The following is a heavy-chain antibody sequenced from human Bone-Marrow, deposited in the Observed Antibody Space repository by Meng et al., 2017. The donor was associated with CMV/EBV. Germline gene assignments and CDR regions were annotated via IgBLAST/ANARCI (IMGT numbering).Heavy chain of an antibody. V-gene: IGHV1-18*01. CDR3: ASGGYSESYRDY. Sequence: ASVKVSCKASGYTFTSYGISWVRQAPGQGLEWMGWISAYNGNTNYAQKLQGRVTMTTDTSTSTAYMELRGLRSEDTAVYYCASGGYSESYRDYWGQGTLVTVAS. D-gene: IGHD1-26*01. CDR2: ISAYNGNT. J-gene: IGHJ4*02. CDR1: GYTFTSYG.